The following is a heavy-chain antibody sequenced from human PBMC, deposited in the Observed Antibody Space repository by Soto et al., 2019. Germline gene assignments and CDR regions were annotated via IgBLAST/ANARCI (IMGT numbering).Heavy chain of an antibody. J-gene: IGHJ5*02. Sequence: QLQLQESGPGLVKPSETLSLTCTVSGGSISSSSYYSGWIRQPPGKGLEWIGSIYYSGSTYYNPSLKSRVTISVDTSKNRFSLKLSSVTAADTAVYYCATQEVGGSYVYTFDPWGQGTLVTVSS. CDR2: IYYSGST. D-gene: IGHD1-26*01. CDR3: ATQEVGGSYVYTFDP. V-gene: IGHV4-39*02. CDR1: GGSISSSSYY.